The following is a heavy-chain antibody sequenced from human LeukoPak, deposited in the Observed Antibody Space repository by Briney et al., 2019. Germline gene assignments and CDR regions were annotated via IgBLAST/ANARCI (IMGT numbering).Heavy chain of an antibody. J-gene: IGHJ4*02. V-gene: IGHV1-18*01. Sequence: ASVKVSCKASGYTFISYGINWVRQAPGQGLEWMGWISPHNGNTSYAQKLQGRVTMTTDTSTSTAYMEVRSLRSDDTAVYYCARAWIAVAGPGTSDYWGQGTLVMVSS. CDR2: ISPHNGNT. D-gene: IGHD6-19*01. CDR3: ARAWIAVAGPGTSDY. CDR1: GYTFISYG.